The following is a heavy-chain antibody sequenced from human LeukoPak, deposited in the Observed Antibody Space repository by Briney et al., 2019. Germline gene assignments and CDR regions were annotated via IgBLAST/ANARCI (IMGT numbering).Heavy chain of an antibody. CDR3: AGAPMVRANVVDY. Sequence: GGSLRLSCAASGFTFSSYWMHWVRQAPGKGLVWVSRTNIDGSTSTYADSVQGRFSISRDNAKNTLYLQMNSLRAEDTAVYYCAGAPMVRANVVDYWGQGTLVTVSS. CDR1: GFTFSSYW. CDR2: TNIDGSTS. V-gene: IGHV3-74*01. J-gene: IGHJ4*02. D-gene: IGHD4/OR15-4a*01.